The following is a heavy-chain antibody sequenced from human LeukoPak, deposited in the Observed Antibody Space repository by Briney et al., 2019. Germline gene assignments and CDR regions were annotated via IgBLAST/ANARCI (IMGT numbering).Heavy chain of an antibody. Sequence: SETLSLTCTVSGDSLSSGDYYWSWLRQPPGKGLEWIGYIYKSGSTSYNPFLKSRVTISVDTSNNQFSLKLTSVTAADTAVYYCAREGDYYDSSGYYYVGVVNYWGQGILVTVSS. V-gene: IGHV4-30-4*01. CDR1: GDSLSSGDYY. D-gene: IGHD3-22*01. J-gene: IGHJ4*02. CDR3: AREGDYYDSSGYYYVGVVNY. CDR2: IYKSGST.